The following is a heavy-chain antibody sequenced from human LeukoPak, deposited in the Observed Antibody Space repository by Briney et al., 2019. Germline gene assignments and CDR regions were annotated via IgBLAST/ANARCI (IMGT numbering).Heavy chain of an antibody. Sequence: PGGSLRLSCAASGFTFSGYTLNWVRQAPGKGLEWVSYIRSSRSTTHYADSVKGRFIISRDNAKNSLYLQMNSLRDDDTAVYYCARSPDTAGAMGSPPYFDYWGQGTLVTVSS. CDR1: GFTFSGYT. J-gene: IGHJ4*02. CDR3: ARSPDTAGAMGSPPYFDY. D-gene: IGHD1-26*01. CDR2: IRSSRSTT. V-gene: IGHV3-48*02.